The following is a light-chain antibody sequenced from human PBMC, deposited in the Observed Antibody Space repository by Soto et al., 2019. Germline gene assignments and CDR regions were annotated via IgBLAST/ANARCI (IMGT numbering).Light chain of an antibody. Sequence: EIVLTQSPATLSLSPGERATLSCRASQSVSSSYLAWYQEKPGQAPRLLIYGASSRATGIPDRFSGSGSGTDFSLTISRLEPEDFAVYYCQQYDSSPLTFGQGTKVDIK. CDR1: QSVSSSY. CDR2: GAS. CDR3: QQYDSSPLT. V-gene: IGKV3-20*01. J-gene: IGKJ1*01.